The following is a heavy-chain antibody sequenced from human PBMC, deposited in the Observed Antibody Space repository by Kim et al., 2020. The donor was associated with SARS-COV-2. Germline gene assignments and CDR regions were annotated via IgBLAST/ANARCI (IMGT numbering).Heavy chain of an antibody. J-gene: IGHJ3*02. CDR2: VFYSGSA. Sequence: SETLSLTCTLSGVSMSSYYWSWIRQPPGKGLEWIGHVFYSGSANYNPSVKSRVTISVDTSKSKVSLKLSPLTAADTAVDYCARRYGVAFDIWGLGTMVTV. CDR1: GVSMSSYY. V-gene: IGHV4-59*08. CDR3: ARRYGVAFDI. D-gene: IGHD4-17*01.